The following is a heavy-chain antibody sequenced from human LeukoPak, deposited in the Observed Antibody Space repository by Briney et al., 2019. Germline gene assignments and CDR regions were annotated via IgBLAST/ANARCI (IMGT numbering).Heavy chain of an antibody. V-gene: IGHV1-2*02. D-gene: IGHD3-22*01. CDR2: INPNSGGT. CDR3: ARDQDRYESSGSYPGDY. J-gene: IGHJ4*02. CDR1: GYTFTDSY. Sequence: ASVKVSCKASGYTFTDSYMHWVRQAPGQGLEWVGWINPNSGGTNYAQKFQGRVTMTRDTSISTAYMELRGLISDDTAVYYCARDQDRYESSGSYPGDYWGQGTLVTVSS.